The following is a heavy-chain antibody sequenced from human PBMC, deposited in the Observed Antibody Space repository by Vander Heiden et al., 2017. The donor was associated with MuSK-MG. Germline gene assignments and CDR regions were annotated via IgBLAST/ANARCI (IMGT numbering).Heavy chain of an antibody. CDR2: IKPDGSEK. CDR3: ARDNRAVAVGR. CDR1: GFTFSSSW. Sequence: EVQLVESGGGLVQPGGSLRLPCAASGFTFSSSWMYWVRQAPGKGLEWVATIKPDGSEKNYVDSVRGRFTISRDNAKNSVYLQMDSLRAEDTALYYCARDNRAVAVGRWGQGTLVTVSS. D-gene: IGHD6-19*01. V-gene: IGHV3-7*03. J-gene: IGHJ4*02.